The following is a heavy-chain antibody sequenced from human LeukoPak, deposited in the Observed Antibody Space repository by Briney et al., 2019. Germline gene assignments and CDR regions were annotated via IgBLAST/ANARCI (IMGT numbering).Heavy chain of an antibody. CDR1: GFTFSSYW. Sequence: PGGSLRLSCAASGFTFSSYWMSWVRQAPGKGLEWVANIKQDGSEKYYVDSVKGRFTISRDNAKNSLYLQMNSLRAEDTAVYYCARRGPYYYDSSGYYLDYWGQGTLVTVSS. CDR3: ARRGPYYYDSSGYYLDY. J-gene: IGHJ4*02. V-gene: IGHV3-7*01. CDR2: IKQDGSEK. D-gene: IGHD3-22*01.